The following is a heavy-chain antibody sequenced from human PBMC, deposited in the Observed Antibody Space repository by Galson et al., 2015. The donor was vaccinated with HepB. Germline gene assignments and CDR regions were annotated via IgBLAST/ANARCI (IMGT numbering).Heavy chain of an antibody. Sequence: TLSLTCTVSGGSISSGSYYWSWIRQPAGKGLEWIGRIYTSGSTNYNPSLKSRVTMSVDTSKNQFSLKLSSVTAADTAVYYCARADTGHNIAAAGTPLYYYYMDVWGKGTTVTVSS. CDR1: GGSISSGSYY. V-gene: IGHV4-61*02. CDR2: IYTSGST. J-gene: IGHJ6*03. D-gene: IGHD6-13*01. CDR3: ARADTGHNIAAAGTPLYYYYMDV.